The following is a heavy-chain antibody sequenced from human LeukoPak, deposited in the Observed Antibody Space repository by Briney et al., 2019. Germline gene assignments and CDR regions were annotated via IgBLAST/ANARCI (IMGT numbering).Heavy chain of an antibody. CDR1: GFTFSSYW. V-gene: IGHV3-7*01. CDR3: ARGSGNYYDSSGYSD. D-gene: IGHD3-22*01. CDR2: IKQDGSEK. Sequence: GGSLRLSCAASGFTFSSYWMSWVRQAPGKGLEWVANIKQDGSEKYYVDSVKGRFTISRDNAKNSLYLQMNSLRAEDTAVHYCARGSGNYYDSSGYSDWGQGTLVTVSS. J-gene: IGHJ4*02.